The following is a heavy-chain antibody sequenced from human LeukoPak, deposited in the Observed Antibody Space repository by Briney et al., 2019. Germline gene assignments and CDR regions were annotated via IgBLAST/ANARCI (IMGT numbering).Heavy chain of an antibody. V-gene: IGHV4-59*01. Sequence: SETLSLTCTVSGGSISSYYWSWIRQPPGKGLEWIGYIYYSGSTDYNPSLKSRVTISVDTSKNQFFLKLSSVTAADTAVYYCARVKDDSSGYSHDAFDIWGQGTMVTVSS. CDR3: ARVKDDSSGYSHDAFDI. J-gene: IGHJ3*02. CDR1: GGSISSYY. CDR2: IYYSGST. D-gene: IGHD3-22*01.